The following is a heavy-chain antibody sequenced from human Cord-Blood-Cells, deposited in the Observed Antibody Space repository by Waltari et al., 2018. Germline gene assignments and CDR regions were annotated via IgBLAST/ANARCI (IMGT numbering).Heavy chain of an antibody. D-gene: IGHD1-26*01. CDR2: IYYSGST. CDR1: GGSFSGYY. J-gene: IGHJ4*02. Sequence: QVQLQQWGAGLLKPSETLSLTCAVYGGSFSGYYWSWIRQPPGKGLEWIGSIYYSGSTYYNPSLKSRVTISVDTSKNQFSLKLSSVTAADTAVYYCARHTGNWGQGTLVTVSS. CDR3: ARHTGN. V-gene: IGHV4-34*01.